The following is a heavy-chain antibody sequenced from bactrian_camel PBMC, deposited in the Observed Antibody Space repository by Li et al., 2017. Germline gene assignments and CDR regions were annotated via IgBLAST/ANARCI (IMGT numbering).Heavy chain of an antibody. CDR3: APERGSCYGAD. CDR2: FTSDGSI. D-gene: IGHD5*01. Sequence: DVQLVESGGDSVQAGGSLRLSCTASGYTFSSGYCMGWFRQAPGEFREGVASFTSDGSISYGDSVKGRFTISKDNAKNIIYLQMSSLTPDDTAMYYCAPERGSCYGADWGQGTQVTVS. J-gene: IGHJ4*01. V-gene: IGHV3S42*01. CDR1: GYTFSSGYC.